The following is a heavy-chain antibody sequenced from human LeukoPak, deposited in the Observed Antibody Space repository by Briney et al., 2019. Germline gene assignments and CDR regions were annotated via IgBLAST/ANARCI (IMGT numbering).Heavy chain of an antibody. CDR1: GGSISSYY. D-gene: IGHD2-2*01. V-gene: IGHV4-59*01. J-gene: IGHJ6*02. CDR2: IYNSGST. Sequence: SETLSLTCTVSGGSISSYYWSWIRQPPGKGLEWIGYIYNSGSTNYNPSLKSRVTISVDTSKNQFSLKLRSVTAADTAVYYCAKDRVVVVPAALGYYYYGMDVWGQGTTVTVPS. CDR3: AKDRVVVVPAALGYYYYGMDV.